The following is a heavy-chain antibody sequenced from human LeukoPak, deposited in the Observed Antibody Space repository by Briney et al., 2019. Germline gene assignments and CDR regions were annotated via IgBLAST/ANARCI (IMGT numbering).Heavy chain of an antibody. CDR2: ISSGSSTT. Sequence: PGGSLRLSCAASGFTFSTLGMNWVRQAPGRGLEWVSYISSGSSTTYYADSVKGRFTISRDNAKNSLYLQLNSLRDEDTAVYYCARGRGLTLSYQYFDYWGQGTLVTVSS. CDR3: ARGRGLTLSYQYFDY. V-gene: IGHV3-48*02. CDR1: GFTFSTLG. J-gene: IGHJ4*02. D-gene: IGHD3-10*01.